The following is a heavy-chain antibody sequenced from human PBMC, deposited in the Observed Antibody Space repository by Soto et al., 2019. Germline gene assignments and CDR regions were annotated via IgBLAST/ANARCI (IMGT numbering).Heavy chain of an antibody. CDR1: GYTFTSYA. CDR2: INAGNGNT. CDR3: ASGSTSCYGDGICGMDV. Sequence: GASVKVSCKASGYTFTSYAMHWVRQAPGQRLEWMGWINAGNGNTKYSQKFQGRVTITRDTSASTAYMELSSLRSEDTAVYYCASGSTSCYGDGICGMDVWGQGTTVTVSS. D-gene: IGHD2-2*01. J-gene: IGHJ6*02. V-gene: IGHV1-3*01.